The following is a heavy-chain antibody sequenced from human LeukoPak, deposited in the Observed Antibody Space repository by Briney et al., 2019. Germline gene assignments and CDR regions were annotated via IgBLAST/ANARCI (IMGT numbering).Heavy chain of an antibody. V-gene: IGHV4-34*01. J-gene: IGHJ6*02. D-gene: IGHD2-15*01. Sequence: SETLSLTCAVYGGSFSGYYWSWIRQPPGNGLEWIGEINHSGSTNYNPSLKSRVTISVDTSKNQFSLKLSSVTAADTAVYYCARAGCSGGSCYSANYYYYGMDVWGQGTTVTVSS. CDR2: INHSGST. CDR1: GGSFSGYY. CDR3: ARAGCSGGSCYSANYYYYGMDV.